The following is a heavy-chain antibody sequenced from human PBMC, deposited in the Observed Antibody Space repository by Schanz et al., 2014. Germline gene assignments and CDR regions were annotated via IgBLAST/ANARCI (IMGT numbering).Heavy chain of an antibody. CDR2: IIPILGIA. CDR1: GYTFTSDS. Sequence: QVQLVQSGPEVKKPGASVTVSCKASGYTFTSDSMHWVRQAPGQGLEWMGRIIPILGIANYAQNFQGRVTSTADKDTSTASMELSSLRSEDTAVYYCARGYDDSHTDFWGQGTLVTVSS. D-gene: IGHD4-17*01. J-gene: IGHJ4*02. V-gene: IGHV1-69*09. CDR3: ARGYDDSHTDF.